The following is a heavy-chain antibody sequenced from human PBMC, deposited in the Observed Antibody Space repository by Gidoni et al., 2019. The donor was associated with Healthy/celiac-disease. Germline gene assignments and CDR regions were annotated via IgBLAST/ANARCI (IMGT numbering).Heavy chain of an antibody. Sequence: EVQLVQSGAEVTKPGESLKISCQGSGYSFTSYWIGWVRQMPGKGLEWMGIIYPGDSDTRYSPSFQGQVTISADKSISTAYLQWSSLKASDTAMYYCARRVAVAGQSNWFDPWGQGTLVTVSS. D-gene: IGHD6-19*01. CDR2: IYPGDSDT. CDR1: GYSFTSYW. CDR3: ARRVAVAGQSNWFDP. J-gene: IGHJ5*02. V-gene: IGHV5-51*01.